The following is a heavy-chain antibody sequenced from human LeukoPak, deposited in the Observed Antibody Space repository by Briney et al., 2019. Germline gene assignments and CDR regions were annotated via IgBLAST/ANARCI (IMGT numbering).Heavy chain of an antibody. J-gene: IGHJ4*02. V-gene: IGHV4-59*12. CDR3: ARFSSIAAAFDY. D-gene: IGHD6-13*01. CDR2: SHKSGST. Sequence: PSETLSLTCTVSGGSISRNYWTWIRQSPGKTLEWIGCSHKSGSTHYNPSLRSRVTISVDTSKNRFSLNLSSVTAADTAVYYCARFSSIAAAFDYWGLGTLVTVSS. CDR1: GGSISRNY.